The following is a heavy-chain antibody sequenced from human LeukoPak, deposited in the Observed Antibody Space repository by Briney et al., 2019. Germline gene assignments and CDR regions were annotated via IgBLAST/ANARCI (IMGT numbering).Heavy chain of an antibody. CDR3: AREHSSSRRGMDV. CDR1: GGSICSGSYY. Sequence: SETLSLTCTVSGGSICSGSYYWSWIRQPAGKGLEWIGRTYTSGSTNYNPSLKSRVTISVDTSKNQFSLKLSSVTSADTAVSYCAREHSSSRRGMDVWGKGTTVTVSS. CDR2: TYTSGST. V-gene: IGHV4-61*02. D-gene: IGHD6-13*01. J-gene: IGHJ6*03.